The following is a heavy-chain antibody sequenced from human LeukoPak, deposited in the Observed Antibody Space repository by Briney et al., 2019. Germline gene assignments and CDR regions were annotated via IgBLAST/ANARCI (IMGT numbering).Heavy chain of an antibody. Sequence: PSETLSLTCTVSGGSISSSSYYWDWIRQPPGKGLEWIGSIYYSGSTYYNPSLKSRVTISVDTSKNQFSLKLSSVTAADTAVYYCARHGSSWYYFDYRGQGTLVTVSS. CDR1: GGSISSSSYY. CDR2: IYYSGST. V-gene: IGHV4-39*01. CDR3: ARHGSSWYYFDY. J-gene: IGHJ4*02. D-gene: IGHD6-13*01.